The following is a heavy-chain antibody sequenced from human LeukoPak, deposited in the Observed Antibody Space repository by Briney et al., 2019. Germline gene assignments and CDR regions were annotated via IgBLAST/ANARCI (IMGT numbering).Heavy chain of an antibody. CDR2: INPSGGST. D-gene: IGHD6-19*01. CDR1: GYTFTSYY. V-gene: IGHV1-46*01. Sequence: ASVKVSCTASGYTFTSYYMHWVRQAPGQRVEWMGIINPSGGSTSYAQKFQGRVTMTRDMSTSTVYMELSSLRSEDTAVYYCARVDGIAVAGVDYWGQGTLVTVSS. J-gene: IGHJ4*02. CDR3: ARVDGIAVAGVDY.